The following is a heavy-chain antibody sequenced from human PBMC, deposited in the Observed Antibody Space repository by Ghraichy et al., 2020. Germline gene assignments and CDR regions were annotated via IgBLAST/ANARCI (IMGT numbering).Heavy chain of an antibody. Sequence: GGSLRLSCLGSGFTFTKFAFHWVRQVPGKGLEWLAHISRNGIENYADSVRGRFTISRDNSNNRVFLQMNRLNSGDTAVYFCAQDWSSMPQTAGWYAHRGQGASVTVSS. CDR2: ISRNGIE. D-gene: IGHD2-15*01. CDR1: GFTFTKFA. CDR3: AQDWSSMPQTAGWYAH. J-gene: IGHJ4*02. V-gene: IGHV3-30-3*02.